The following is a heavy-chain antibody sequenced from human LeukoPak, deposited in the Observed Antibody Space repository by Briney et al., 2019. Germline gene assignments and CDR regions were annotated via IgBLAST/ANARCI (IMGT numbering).Heavy chain of an antibody. CDR3: ARDGIDGSEYNWFDS. J-gene: IGHJ5*01. CDR2: IYTSGST. D-gene: IGHD3-10*01. Sequence: SETLSLTCTVSGGSISSYYWSWIRQPAGKGLEWIGRIYTSGSTNYNPSLKSRVTMSVDTSKNQFSLKLSSVTAADTAVYYCARDGIDGSEYNWFDSWGQGTLVVVSS. CDR1: GGSISSYY. V-gene: IGHV4-4*07.